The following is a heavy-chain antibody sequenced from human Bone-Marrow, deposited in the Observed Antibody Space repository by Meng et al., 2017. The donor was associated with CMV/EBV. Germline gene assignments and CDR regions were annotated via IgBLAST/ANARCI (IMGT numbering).Heavy chain of an antibody. V-gene: IGHV3-30*04. Sequence: GESLKISCAASGFSFNNYAIHWVRQAPGSGLEWVAVISYDETSQYYSDSVKGRFTISRDNSKNTLYLQMNSLRAEDTAVYYCARSVEQRLLRIGFDMWGQGTMVTVS. CDR2: ISYDETSQ. CDR3: ARSVEQRLLRIGFDM. J-gene: IGHJ3*02. D-gene: IGHD6-25*01. CDR1: GFSFNNYA.